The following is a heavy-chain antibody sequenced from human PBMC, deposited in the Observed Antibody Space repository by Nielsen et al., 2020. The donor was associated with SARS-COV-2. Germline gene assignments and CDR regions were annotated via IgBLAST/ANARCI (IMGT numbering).Heavy chain of an antibody. CDR3: ARDLKWELDNWFDP. Sequence: GESLKISCAASGFTFSSYWMSWVRQAPGKGLEWVANIKQDGGEKYYVDSVKGRFTISRDNAKNSLYLQMNSLRAEDTAVYYCARDLKWELDNWFDPWGQGTLVTVSS. J-gene: IGHJ5*02. CDR1: GFTFSSYW. V-gene: IGHV3-7*01. CDR2: IKQDGGEK. D-gene: IGHD1-26*01.